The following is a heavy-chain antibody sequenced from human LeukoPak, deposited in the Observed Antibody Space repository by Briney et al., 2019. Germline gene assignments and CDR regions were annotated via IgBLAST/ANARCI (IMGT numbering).Heavy chain of an antibody. V-gene: IGHV1-8*01. J-gene: IGHJ5*02. D-gene: IGHD3-3*01. Sequence: GASVKVSCKASGYTFTSYDINWVRQATGQGLEWMGWMNPNSGNTGYAQKFQGRVTMTRNTSISTAYMELSSLRSEDTAVYYCARANLLRFLEWLLPAHEYWFDPWGQGTLVTVSS. CDR1: GYTFTSYD. CDR2: MNPNSGNT. CDR3: ARANLLRFLEWLLPAHEYWFDP.